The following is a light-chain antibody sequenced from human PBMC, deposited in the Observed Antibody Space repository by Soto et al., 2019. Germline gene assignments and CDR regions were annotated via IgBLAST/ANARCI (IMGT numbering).Light chain of an antibody. J-gene: IGKJ5*01. Sequence: PGERATLSCSASQSLRSTLAWYQQKPGQAPRXLIYDASHRTTGIPARFSGSGSGTDFTLTISSLEPEDFAIYYCHQGTNWPPTFGQGTRLEIK. CDR2: DAS. CDR3: HQGTNWPPT. CDR1: QSLRST. V-gene: IGKV3-11*01.